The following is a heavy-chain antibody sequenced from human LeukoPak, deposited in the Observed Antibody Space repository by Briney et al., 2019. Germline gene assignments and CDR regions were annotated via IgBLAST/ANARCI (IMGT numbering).Heavy chain of an antibody. V-gene: IGHV3-21*01. CDR2: ISSSSSYI. D-gene: IGHD3-10*01. J-gene: IGHJ4*02. Sequence: GGSLRLSCAASGFTFSSYSMNWVRQAPGKGLEWVSSISSSSSYIYYADSVKGRFTISRDNAKNSLYLQMNSLRAEDTAVYYCAREEDFGSGRGFEYWGQGTLVTVSS. CDR3: AREEDFGSGRGFEY. CDR1: GFTFSSYS.